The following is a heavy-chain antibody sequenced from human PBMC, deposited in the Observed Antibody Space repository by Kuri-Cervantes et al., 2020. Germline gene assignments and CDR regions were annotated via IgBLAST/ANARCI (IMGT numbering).Heavy chain of an antibody. D-gene: IGHD5-18*01. CDR2: ISYDGSNK. Sequence: GESLKISCAASGFTFSSYGMHWVRQAPGKELEWVAVISYDGSNKYYADSVKGRFTISRDNSKNTLYLQMNSLRAEDTAVYYCAKVSEQLPPDYWGQGTLVTVSS. CDR1: GFTFSSYG. CDR3: AKVSEQLPPDY. J-gene: IGHJ4*02. V-gene: IGHV3-30*18.